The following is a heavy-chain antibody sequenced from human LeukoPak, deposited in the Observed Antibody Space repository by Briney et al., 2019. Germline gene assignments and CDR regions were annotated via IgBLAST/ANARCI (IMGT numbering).Heavy chain of an antibody. Sequence: PGGSLRLSCAASGFTFSNYAMSWVRQAPGKGLEWVAAISGSGGSTYYADSVKGRFTISRDNSKNTLYLQMNSLRAEDTAVYYCAKGGYYYDSSGYYPFDYWGQGTLVTVSS. V-gene: IGHV3-23*01. J-gene: IGHJ4*02. CDR1: GFTFSNYA. CDR2: ISGSGGST. CDR3: AKGGYYYDSSGYYPFDY. D-gene: IGHD3-22*01.